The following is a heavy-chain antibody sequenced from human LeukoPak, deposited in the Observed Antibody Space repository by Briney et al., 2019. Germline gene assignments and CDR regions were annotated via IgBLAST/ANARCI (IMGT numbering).Heavy chain of an antibody. CDR3: ASATIAAAGIRAFDI. CDR1: GGSISSYY. V-gene: IGHV4-59*01. Sequence: SETLSLTCTVSGGSISSYYWSWIRQPPGKGLEWIGYIYYSGSTNYNPSLKSRVTISVDTTKNQFSLKLSSVTAADTAVYYCASATIAAAGIRAFDIWGQGTMVTVSS. D-gene: IGHD6-13*01. J-gene: IGHJ3*02. CDR2: IYYSGST.